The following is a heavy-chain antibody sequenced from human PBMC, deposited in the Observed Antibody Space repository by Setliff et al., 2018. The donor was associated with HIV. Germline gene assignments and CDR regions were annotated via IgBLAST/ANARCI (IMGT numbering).Heavy chain of an antibody. CDR3: ARVRTSTGAQY. D-gene: IGHD1-1*01. CDR1: GFTFSNYW. Sequence: GGSLRLSCAASGFTFSNYWMTWVRQAPGKGLEWVANINQDGSEQNFVDSVTGRFTISRDNAKNSLYVQMNSLRVDDTAVYYCARVRTSTGAQYWGQGTLVTVSS. J-gene: IGHJ4*02. CDR2: INQDGSEQ. V-gene: IGHV3-7*03.